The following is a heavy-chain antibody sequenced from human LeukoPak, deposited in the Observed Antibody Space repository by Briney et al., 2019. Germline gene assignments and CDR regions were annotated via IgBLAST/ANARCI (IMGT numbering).Heavy chain of an antibody. CDR3: ARDRSGTRGSDH. D-gene: IGHD1-1*01. CDR2: INQDGSEK. V-gene: IGHV3-7*01. CDR1: GFTFSNYW. Sequence: PGGSLRLSCAASGFTFSNYWMSWLRQARGKGLEWVAHINQDGSEKYYVDSMKGRFIISRDNAKNSLYLQVNSLRAEETAVYYWARDRSGTRGSDHWGQGTLVTVSS. J-gene: IGHJ4*02.